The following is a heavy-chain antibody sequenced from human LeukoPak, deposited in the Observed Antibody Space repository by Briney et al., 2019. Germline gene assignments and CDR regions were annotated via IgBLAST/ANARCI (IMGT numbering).Heavy chain of an antibody. J-gene: IGHJ4*02. CDR2: INPNSGGT. V-gene: IGHV1-2*02. CDR3: ARLPNRWTYGPAGYLFHY. D-gene: IGHD3-10*01. CDR1: GYSFTDYY. Sequence: ASVKVSCKSSGYSFTDYYIQWVRQAPGQGLEWMGWINPNSGGTDYAQKFLGRVTMTRDTSISTAYMELSGLISDDTAVYYCARLPNRWTYGPAGYLFHYWGQGTLVTVSS.